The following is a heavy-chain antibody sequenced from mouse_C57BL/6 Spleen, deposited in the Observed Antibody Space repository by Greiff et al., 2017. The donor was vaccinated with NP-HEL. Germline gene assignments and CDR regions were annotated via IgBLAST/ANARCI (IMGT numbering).Heavy chain of an antibody. CDR3: AREDYDYDGRGSWFAY. CDR2: ISYDGSN. Sequence: VQLKESGPGLVKPSQSLSLTCSVTGYSITSGYYWNWIRQFPGNKLEWMGYISYDGSNNYNPSLKNRISITRDTSKNQFFLKLNSVTTEDTATYYCAREDYDYDGRGSWFAYWGQGTLVTVSA. J-gene: IGHJ3*01. D-gene: IGHD2-4*01. CDR1: GYSITSGYY. V-gene: IGHV3-6*01.